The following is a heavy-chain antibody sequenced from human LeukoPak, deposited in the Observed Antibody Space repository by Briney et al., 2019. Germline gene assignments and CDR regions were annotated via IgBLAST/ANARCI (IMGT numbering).Heavy chain of an antibody. Sequence: ASVKVSCKASGYTFTSYYMHWVRQAPGQGLEWMGIINPSGGSTSYAQKFQGRVTMTRDMSTSTVYMELSSLRSEDTAVYYCARDLTHYDYVWGSSAYFDYWGQGTLVTVSS. D-gene: IGHD3-16*01. J-gene: IGHJ4*02. CDR3: ARDLTHYDYVWGSSAYFDY. CDR2: INPSGGST. CDR1: GYTFTSYY. V-gene: IGHV1-46*01.